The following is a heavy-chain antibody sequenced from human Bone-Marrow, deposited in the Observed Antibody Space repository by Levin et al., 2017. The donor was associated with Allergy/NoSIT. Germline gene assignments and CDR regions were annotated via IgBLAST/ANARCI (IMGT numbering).Heavy chain of an antibody. CDR3: AKDYTPDQWLAFYFDY. V-gene: IGHV3-23*01. Sequence: GGSLRLSCAASGFPFSSYAMSWVRQAPGKGLEWVSVISGRGGSTFYADSVKGRFTISRDNSKNIVYLEMSNLRADDTAVYFCAKDYTPDQWLAFYFDYWGQGTVVTVSS. CDR1: GFPFSSYA. J-gene: IGHJ4*02. D-gene: IGHD6-19*01. CDR2: ISGRGGST.